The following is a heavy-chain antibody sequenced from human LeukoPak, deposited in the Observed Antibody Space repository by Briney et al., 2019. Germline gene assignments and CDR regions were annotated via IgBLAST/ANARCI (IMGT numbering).Heavy chain of an antibody. CDR2: ISTSGNTI. V-gene: IGHV3-48*03. CDR1: EFTFSSYE. Sequence: GGSLRLSCAASEFTFSSYEMNWVRQAPGKGLERVSYISTSGNTINYADSVRGRFTISRHNAKNSLYLQMNSLRAEGTAVYYCARGSFWGQGTLVTVSS. J-gene: IGHJ4*02. CDR3: ARGSF.